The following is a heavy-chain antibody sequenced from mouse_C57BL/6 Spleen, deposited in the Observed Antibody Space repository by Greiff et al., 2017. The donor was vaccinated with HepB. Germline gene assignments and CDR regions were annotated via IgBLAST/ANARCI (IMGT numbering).Heavy chain of an antibody. Sequence: EVKLQESGAELVKPGASVKLSCTASGFNIKDYYMNWVKQRTEQGLEWIGRIDPEDGETKYAPKFQGKATITADTSSNTAYLQLSSLTSEDTAVYYCARDYYGSSYRFAYWGQGTLVTVSA. J-gene: IGHJ3*01. V-gene: IGHV14-2*01. CDR2: IDPEDGET. CDR3: ARDYYGSSYRFAY. D-gene: IGHD1-1*01. CDR1: GFNIKDYY.